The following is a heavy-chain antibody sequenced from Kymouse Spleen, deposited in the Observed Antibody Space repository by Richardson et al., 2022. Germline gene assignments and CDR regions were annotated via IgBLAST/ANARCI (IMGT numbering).Heavy chain of an antibody. Sequence: EVQLVESGGGLVQPGGSLRLSCAASGFTFSSYDMHWVRQATGKGLEWVSAIGTAGDTYYPGSVKGRFTISRENAKNSLYLQMNSLRAGDTAVYYCAREGYSGYDWGYYYYYGMDVWGQGTTVTVSS. CDR2: IGTAGDT. CDR3: AREGYSGYDWGYYYYYGMDV. D-gene: IGHD5-12*01. V-gene: IGHV3-13*01. CDR1: GFTFSSYD. J-gene: IGHJ6*02.